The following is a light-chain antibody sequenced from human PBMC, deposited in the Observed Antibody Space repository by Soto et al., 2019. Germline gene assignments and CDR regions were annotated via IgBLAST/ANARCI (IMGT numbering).Light chain of an antibody. V-gene: IGKV3D-15*01. Sequence: IVMTQSPATLSVSPGDEVTLSCRASENVGTNLDWYQQKPGQAPRLLIYGSSTRATGIPATFSGSGSGTEFTLTISSLQSEESGIYYCQQYNNWGLSFGGGTKVEIK. CDR2: GSS. J-gene: IGKJ4*01. CDR3: QQYNNWGLS. CDR1: ENVGTN.